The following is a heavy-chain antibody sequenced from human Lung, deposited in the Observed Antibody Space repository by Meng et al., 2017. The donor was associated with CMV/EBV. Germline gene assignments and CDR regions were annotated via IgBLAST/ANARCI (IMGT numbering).Heavy chain of an antibody. Sequence: ASVXVSCKASGYTFTTYGVSWVRQAPGQGLEWVGWINPYNGNTLYAQNFQGRVTVTTNTSTTTACMELSSLRSEDTAVYYCARSGTTAGNWFDPWCQGTLVTVSS. CDR2: INPYNGNT. CDR1: GYTFTTYG. D-gene: IGHD1-7*01. V-gene: IGHV1-18*01. CDR3: ARSGTTAGNWFDP. J-gene: IGHJ5*02.